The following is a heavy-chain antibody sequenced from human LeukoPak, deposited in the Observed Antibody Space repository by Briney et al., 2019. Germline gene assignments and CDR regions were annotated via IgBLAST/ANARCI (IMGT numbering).Heavy chain of an antibody. J-gene: IGHJ4*02. CDR2: IYYSGST. CDR1: GGSISSYY. D-gene: IGHD5-18*01. V-gene: IGHV4-59*08. Sequence: TSETLSLTCTVSGGSISSYYWSWIRQPPGKGLEWIGYIYYSGSTNYNPSLKSRVTISIDTSKNQFSLKLSSVTAADTAVYYCAAGVDTADYWGQGTLVTVSS. CDR3: AAGVDTADY.